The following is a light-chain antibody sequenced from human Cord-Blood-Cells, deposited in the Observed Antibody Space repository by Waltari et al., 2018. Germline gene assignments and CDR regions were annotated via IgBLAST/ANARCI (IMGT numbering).Light chain of an antibody. V-gene: IGKV3-15*01. CDR3: QQYNNWPPWT. CDR2: GAS. CDR1: QSVSRN. J-gene: IGKJ1*01. Sequence: EIVMTQSPATLSVSPGERATLSCRASQSVSRNFAWYQQKPGQAPRLLIYGASTRATGIPARFSGSGSGTEFTLTISSLQSEDFAVYYCQQYNNWPPWTFGQGTKVEIK.